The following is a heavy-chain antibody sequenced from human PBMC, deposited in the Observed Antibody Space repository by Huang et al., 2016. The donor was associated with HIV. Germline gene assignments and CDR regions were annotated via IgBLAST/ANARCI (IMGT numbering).Heavy chain of an antibody. D-gene: IGHD6-19*01. J-gene: IGHJ4*02. V-gene: IGHV4-34*01. CDR1: GGSFSGYY. CDR3: TREKAADSAWYGVYYFDY. CDR2: IKNMGKT. Sequence: QVQLRQWGAGLVKPSETLSLTCAVYGGSFSGYYWTWCRQSPGKGWGGIGGIKNMGKTNDQPTLKSRVTTSKETAKNQVSLQLTSVSAADTGVYFCTREKAADSAWYGVYYFDYWGEGALVTVTS.